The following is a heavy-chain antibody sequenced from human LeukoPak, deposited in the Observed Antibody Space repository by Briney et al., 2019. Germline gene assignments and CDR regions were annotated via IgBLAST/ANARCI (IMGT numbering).Heavy chain of an antibody. J-gene: IGHJ6*03. D-gene: IGHD6-6*01. CDR3: ARDPLQSIAARRDSYYYYMDF. V-gene: IGHV1-46*01. CDR1: GYTFTSYY. Sequence: ASGKVSCKASGYTFTSYYMHWVRQAPGQGLEWMGIINPSGGSTIYAKKFQGRLPMTTDTSTSTAYMELRGLTSDDTAVYYCARDPLQSIAARRDSYYYYMDFWGNGTTVTVSS. CDR2: INPSGGST.